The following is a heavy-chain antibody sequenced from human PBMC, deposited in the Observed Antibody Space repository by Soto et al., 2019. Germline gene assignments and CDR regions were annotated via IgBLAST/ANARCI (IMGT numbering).Heavy chain of an antibody. CDR2: IYSGGSI. CDR3: ARDGNGQRGSPH. V-gene: IGHV3-53*02. Sequence: VQLVESGGGLIQAGGSLRLSCAVSGFTVSNNFMMWVRQAPGKGLEWVSLIYSGGSISYADSVKGRFTNSRDGSMNMLYLQMNSLTAEDTAVYYCARDGNGQRGSPHWGQGTLVTVSS. J-gene: IGHJ4*02. CDR1: GFTVSNNF. D-gene: IGHD3-16*01.